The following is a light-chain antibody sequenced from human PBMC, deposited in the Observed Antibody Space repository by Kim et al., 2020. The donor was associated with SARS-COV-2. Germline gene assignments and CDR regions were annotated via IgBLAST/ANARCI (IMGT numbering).Light chain of an antibody. Sequence: SPGERPTLSCRASQTLTSSYLAWYQQKPGQAPRLLIYGTSTRATGIADRFSGSGSGTDFTLTISRLESEDSAVYYCQQYGRSPSYTFGQGTKLEI. CDR2: GTS. J-gene: IGKJ2*01. CDR3: QQYGRSPSYT. CDR1: QTLTSSY. V-gene: IGKV3-20*01.